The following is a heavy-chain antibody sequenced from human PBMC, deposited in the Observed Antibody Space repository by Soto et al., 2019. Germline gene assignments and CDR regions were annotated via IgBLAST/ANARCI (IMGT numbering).Heavy chain of an antibody. J-gene: IGHJ4*02. Sequence: PSETLSLTCAVSGGSISSSNWWSWVRQPPGKGLEWIGEIYHSGSTNYNPSLKSRVTISVDKSKNQFSLKLSSVTAAATAVYYCARTRYCTNRVCLGGFDASGRETLVTVSS. CDR1: GGSISSSNW. D-gene: IGHD2-8*01. CDR3: ARTRYCTNRVCLGGFDA. CDR2: IYHSGST. V-gene: IGHV4-4*02.